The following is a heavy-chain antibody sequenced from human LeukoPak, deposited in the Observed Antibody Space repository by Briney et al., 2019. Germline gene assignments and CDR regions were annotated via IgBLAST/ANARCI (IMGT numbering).Heavy chain of an antibody. CDR1: GGSISSYY. CDR3: ARQVYGPGSYYFDY. Sequence: SETLSLTCTVSGGSISSYYWSWIRQPPGKGLEWIGYIYYSGSTNYNPSLKSRVTISVDTSKNQLSLKLSSVTAADTAVYYCARQVYGPGSYYFDYWGQGTLVTVS. CDR2: IYYSGST. D-gene: IGHD3-10*01. V-gene: IGHV4-59*08. J-gene: IGHJ4*02.